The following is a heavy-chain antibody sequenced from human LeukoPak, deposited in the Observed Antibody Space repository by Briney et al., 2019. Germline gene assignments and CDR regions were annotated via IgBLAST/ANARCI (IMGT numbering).Heavy chain of an antibody. CDR2: ISYDGSNK. J-gene: IGHJ4*02. CDR1: GFTFSSYG. V-gene: IGHV3-30*18. Sequence: PGRSLRLSCAASGFTFSSYGMHWVRQAPGKGLEWVAVISYDGSNKYYADSVKGRLTISRDNSKNTLYLQMNSLRAEDTAVYYRAKDYAYQLLCIDYWGQGTLVTVSS. D-gene: IGHD2-2*01. CDR3: AKDYAYQLLCIDY.